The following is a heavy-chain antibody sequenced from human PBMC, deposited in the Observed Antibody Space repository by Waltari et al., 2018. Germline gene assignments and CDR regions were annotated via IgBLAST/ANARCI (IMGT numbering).Heavy chain of an antibody. Sequence: EVQLVESGGGWVQPGGSVRLSCATFGFPRSALEMSWVRQAPGKGLEWVSYIDSSGTGKYYADSVKGRFTISRDNAEKSLYLQMNSLRAEDTAVYYCARDSSSGWYPIGYWGQGTLVTVSS. CDR3: ARDSSSGWYPIGY. CDR1: GFPRSALE. D-gene: IGHD6-19*01. CDR2: IDSSGTGK. J-gene: IGHJ4*02. V-gene: IGHV3-48*03.